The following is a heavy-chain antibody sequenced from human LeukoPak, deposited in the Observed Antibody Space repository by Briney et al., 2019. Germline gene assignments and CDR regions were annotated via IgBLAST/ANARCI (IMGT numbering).Heavy chain of an antibody. CDR1: GFTFNTYS. CDR3: ARDSYYASSGYWGDAFDI. V-gene: IGHV3-21*01. J-gene: IGHJ3*02. D-gene: IGHD3-22*01. Sequence: GGSLRLSCAASGFTFNTYSMTWVRQAPGKGLEWVSSISGSSSLVNYADSVKGRFTISRDNAKNSLYLQMNSLRAEDTAVYYCARDSYYASSGYWGDAFDIWGQGTMVTVST. CDR2: ISGSSSLV.